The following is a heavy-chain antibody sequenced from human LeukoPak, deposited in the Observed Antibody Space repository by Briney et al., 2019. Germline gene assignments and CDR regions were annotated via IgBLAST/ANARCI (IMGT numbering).Heavy chain of an antibody. CDR2: ISGGGGVT. Sequence: QAGGSLRLSCAASGFTFSSYAMSWVRQAPGKGLEWVSSISGGGGVTYYADSVKGRFTISRDNSKNTLYLQMNSLRAEDTAVYYCARDWGEGFDYWGQGTPVTVSS. V-gene: IGHV3-23*01. CDR1: GFTFSSYA. J-gene: IGHJ4*02. CDR3: ARDWGEGFDY. D-gene: IGHD3-16*01.